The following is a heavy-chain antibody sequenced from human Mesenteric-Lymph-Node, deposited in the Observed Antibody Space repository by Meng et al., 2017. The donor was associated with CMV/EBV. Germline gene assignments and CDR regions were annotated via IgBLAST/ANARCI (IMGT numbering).Heavy chain of an antibody. J-gene: IGHJ6*02. V-gene: IGHV4-39*07. CDR1: GGSISSSSYY. CDR3: AREALYYYGLDV. CDR2: IHYSGST. Sequence: SETLSLTCTVSGGSISSSSYYWGWIRQPPGKGLAWIGHIHYSGSTYYNPSLKSRVTISEDTSKNQFSLMLTSLTAADTAVYYCAREALYYYGLDVWGQGTTVTVSS.